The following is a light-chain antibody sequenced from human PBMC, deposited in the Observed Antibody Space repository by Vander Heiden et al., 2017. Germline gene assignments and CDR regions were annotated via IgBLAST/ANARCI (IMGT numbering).Light chain of an antibody. V-gene: IGLV1-47*01. Sequence: QSVLTQPPSASGTPGQRVTIPFSGSRSNLGSNYVFCYKQLPGPAPNLLIYRNTQRPSGVPDRVSGSKSGTSAALAISGLRAEDEADYYCAAWDDSMSGRVFGGGTKLTVL. J-gene: IGLJ2*01. CDR1: RSNLGSNY. CDR2: RNT. CDR3: AAWDDSMSGRV.